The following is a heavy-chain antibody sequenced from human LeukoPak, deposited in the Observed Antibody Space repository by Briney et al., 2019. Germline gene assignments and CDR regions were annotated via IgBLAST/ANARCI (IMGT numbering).Heavy chain of an antibody. CDR2: IYHTGRT. CDR3: ARVYSGSTWYYFDY. Sequence: SETLSLTRAVSHYSISSPYFWGWIRQPPGKGLGWIGSIYHTGRTNYNPSINSRVTMSLDTSKNQFSLNLNSVTAADTAVYHCARVYSGSTWYYFDYWGQGILVTVSS. V-gene: IGHV4-38-2*01. D-gene: IGHD5-12*01. CDR1: HYSISSPYF. J-gene: IGHJ4*02.